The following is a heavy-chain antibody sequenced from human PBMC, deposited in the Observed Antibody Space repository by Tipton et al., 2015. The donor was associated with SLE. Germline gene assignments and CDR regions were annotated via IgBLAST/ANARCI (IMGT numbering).Heavy chain of an antibody. Sequence: TLSLTCNVSGDSISSDGNYWNWIRQLPGKGLEWIGYIYSRDLIHFNPSLKSRVTLSVDTYGNQFSLKLNSVTAADTAVYYCVRLSSSGWRPYNWFDPWGQGTLVTVSS. V-gene: IGHV4-30-4*08. J-gene: IGHJ5*02. D-gene: IGHD6-19*01. CDR3: VRLSSSGWRPYNWFDP. CDR1: GDSISSDGNY. CDR2: IYSRDLI.